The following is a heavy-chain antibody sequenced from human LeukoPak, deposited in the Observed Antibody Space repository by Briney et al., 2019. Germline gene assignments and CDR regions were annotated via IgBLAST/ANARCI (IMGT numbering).Heavy chain of an antibody. CDR3: VAGYCSSASCPMGAEYFQH. CDR2: ISSNGGST. D-gene: IGHD2-2*01. V-gene: IGHV3-64D*06. CDR1: GFTFSSYA. J-gene: IGHJ1*01. Sequence: GGSLRLSCSASGFTFSSYAMHWVRQAPGKGLEYVSAISSNGGSTYYADSVKGRFTISRDNSKNTLYLQLSRLRPEDTAVYDCVAGYCSSASCPMGAEYFQHWGQGTLVTVSS.